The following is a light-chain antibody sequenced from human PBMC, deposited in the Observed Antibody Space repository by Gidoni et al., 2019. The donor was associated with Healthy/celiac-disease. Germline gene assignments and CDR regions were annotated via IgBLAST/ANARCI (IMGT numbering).Light chain of an antibody. CDR2: DVS. CDR1: SSDVGGYNY. CDR3: SSYTSSFYV. V-gene: IGLV2-14*03. J-gene: IGLJ1*01. Sequence: QSALPQPASVAGSPGQSITIYCTGTSSDVGGYNYLSWYQQHPSKAPKLMIYDVSNRPPGVSNRFSGSKSGNTASLTISGLQAEDEADYYCSSYTSSFYVFGTGTKVTVL.